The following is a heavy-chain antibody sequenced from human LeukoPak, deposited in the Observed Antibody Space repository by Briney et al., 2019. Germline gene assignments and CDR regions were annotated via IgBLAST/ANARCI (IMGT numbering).Heavy chain of an antibody. J-gene: IGHJ2*01. D-gene: IGHD1-26*01. CDR1: RFSISNYY. V-gene: IGHV4-59*08. Sequence: PSETLSLTCTVSRFSISNYYWSWIRQPPGKGLEWIGYIYSSGSTNFNPSLKSRVTMSADTSKNQFSLKLSSVTAADTAVYYCARLGLLPWYFDIWGRGTLVTVPS. CDR3: ARLGLLPWYFDI. CDR2: IYSSGST.